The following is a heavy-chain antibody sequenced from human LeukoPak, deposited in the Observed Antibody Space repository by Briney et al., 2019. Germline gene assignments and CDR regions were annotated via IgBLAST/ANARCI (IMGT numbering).Heavy chain of an antibody. D-gene: IGHD6-13*01. CDR2: INHSGST. Sequence: SETLSLTCAVYGGSFSGYYWSWIRQPPGKGLERIGEINHSGSTNYNPSLKSRVTISVDTSKNQFSLKLSSVTAADTAVYYCARQFSSWYRNWFDPWGQGTLVTVSS. CDR1: GGSFSGYY. V-gene: IGHV4-34*01. J-gene: IGHJ5*02. CDR3: ARQFSSWYRNWFDP.